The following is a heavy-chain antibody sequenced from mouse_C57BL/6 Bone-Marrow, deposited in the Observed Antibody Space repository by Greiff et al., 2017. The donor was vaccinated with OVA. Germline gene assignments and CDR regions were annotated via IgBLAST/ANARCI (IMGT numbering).Heavy chain of an antibody. CDR2: IDPENGDT. CDR1: GFNIKDDY. CDR3: TTGGTDDYAMDY. V-gene: IGHV14-4*01. D-gene: IGHD4-1*01. J-gene: IGHJ4*01. Sequence: VQLQQPGAELVRPGASVKLSCTASGFNIKDDYMHWVKQRPEQGLEWIGWIDPENGDTEYASKFQGKATITADTSSNTAYLQLSSLTSEDTAVYYCTTGGTDDYAMDYWGQGTSVTVSS.